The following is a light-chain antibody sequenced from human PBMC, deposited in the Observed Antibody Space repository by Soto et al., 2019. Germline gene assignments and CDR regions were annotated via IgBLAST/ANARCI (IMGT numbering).Light chain of an antibody. CDR2: DAS. Sequence: EIMMRHSAATLSVSTGERATLSCRASQSVRSNVAWYQQKPGQPPRLLISDASTRATGIPARFSGSGSASEFTLTISSLQSEDFAVYYCQQYNEWPQITFGQGTRPEI. J-gene: IGKJ5*01. CDR3: QQYNEWPQIT. V-gene: IGKV3D-15*01. CDR1: QSVRSN.